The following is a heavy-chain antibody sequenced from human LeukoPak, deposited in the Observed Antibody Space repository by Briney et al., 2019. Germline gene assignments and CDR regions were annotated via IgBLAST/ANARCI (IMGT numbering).Heavy chain of an antibody. V-gene: IGHV3-23*01. CDR2: ISGSGGST. Sequence: GGSLRLSCAASGFTFSSYAMSWVRQAPGKGLEWVSAISGSGGSTYYADSVKGRFTISRDNAKNSLYLQMNSLRAEDTAVYYCARDSYYDSSGYFYGMDVWGQGTTVTVSS. J-gene: IGHJ6*02. D-gene: IGHD3-22*01. CDR1: GFTFSSYA. CDR3: ARDSYYDSSGYFYGMDV.